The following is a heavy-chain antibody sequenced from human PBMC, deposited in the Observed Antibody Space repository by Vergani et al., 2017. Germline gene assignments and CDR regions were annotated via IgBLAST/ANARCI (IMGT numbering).Heavy chain of an antibody. CDR3: ASLPQGGWFDP. D-gene: IGHD3-16*01. J-gene: IGHJ5*02. Sequence: QVQLQQWGAGLLKPSETLSLTCAVYGGSFSGYYWSWIRQPPGKGLEWIGEINHSGSTNYNPSLKSRVTISVDTSKSQSSLKLSSVTAADTAVYYCASLPQGGWFDPWGQGTLVTVSS. V-gene: IGHV4-34*01. CDR2: INHSGST. CDR1: GGSFSGYY.